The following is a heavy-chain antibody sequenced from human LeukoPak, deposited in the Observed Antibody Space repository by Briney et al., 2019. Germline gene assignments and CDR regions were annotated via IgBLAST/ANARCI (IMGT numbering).Heavy chain of an antibody. CDR3: ARGSSSWPYYFDY. V-gene: IGHV4-59*11. D-gene: IGHD6-13*01. CDR1: GGSISGHY. J-gene: IGHJ4*02. CDR2: IYYSGST. Sequence: SETLSLTCTVSGGSISGHYWNWIRQPPGKGLEWIGNIYYSGSTNYNPSLKSRVTISVDTSKNQFSLKLSSVTAADTAMYYCARGSSSWPYYFDYWGQGALVTVSS.